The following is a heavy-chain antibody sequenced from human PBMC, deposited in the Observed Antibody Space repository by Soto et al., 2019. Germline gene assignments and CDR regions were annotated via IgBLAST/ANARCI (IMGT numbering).Heavy chain of an antibody. CDR3: ARLGPRGVDY. J-gene: IGHJ4*02. V-gene: IGHV4-34*01. Sequence: SETLSLTCAVYGGSFSCYYWSWIRQPPGEGLEWIGEINHSGSTNYNPSLKSRVTISVDTSKNQFSLKLSSVTAADTAVYYCARLGPRGVDYWGQGTLVTVSS. CDR1: GGSFSCYY. D-gene: IGHD3-10*01. CDR2: INHSGST.